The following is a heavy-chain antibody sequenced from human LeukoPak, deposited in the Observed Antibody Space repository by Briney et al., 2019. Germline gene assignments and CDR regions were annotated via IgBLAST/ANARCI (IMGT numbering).Heavy chain of an antibody. V-gene: IGHV3-64*01. Sequence: GGSLRLSCAASGFTFSNYAIHWVRQAPDKGLEYVSAISSDGGRTFYANSVRGRFTISRDNSKDTVYLQMGSLTTEDMAVYYCARETATGVSSSWYFDSWGQGTLVTVSA. CDR1: GFTFSNYA. CDR2: ISSDGGRT. J-gene: IGHJ4*02. CDR3: ARETATGVSSSWYFDS. D-gene: IGHD6-13*01.